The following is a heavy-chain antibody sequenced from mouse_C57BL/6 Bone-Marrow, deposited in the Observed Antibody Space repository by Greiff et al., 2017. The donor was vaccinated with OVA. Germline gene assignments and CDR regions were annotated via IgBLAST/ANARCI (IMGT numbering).Heavy chain of an antibody. CDR1: GYSFTGYF. D-gene: IGHD1-1*01. V-gene: IGHV1-20*01. CDR2: INPYNGDT. Sequence: VHVKQSGPELVKPGDSVKISCKASGYSFTGYFMNWVMQSHGKSLEWIGRINPYNGDTFYNQKFKGKATLTVDKSSSTAHMELRSLTSEDSAVYYCARYDYGSSYVEAYWGQGTLVTVSA. CDR3: ARYDYGSSYVEAY. J-gene: IGHJ3*01.